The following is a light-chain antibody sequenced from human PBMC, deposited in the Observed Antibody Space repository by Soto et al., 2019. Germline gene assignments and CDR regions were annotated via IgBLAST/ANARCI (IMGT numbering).Light chain of an antibody. Sequence: QSALTQPVSVSGSPGQSITISCTGSRSDVGASNSVSWYQQHPGKVPKLIIYAVTIRPSGISNRFSGSKSGNTASLAISGLQAEDEADYYCSSYTSSNLLFGGGTKLTVL. CDR2: AVT. V-gene: IGLV2-14*01. CDR3: SSYTSSNLL. CDR1: RSDVGASNS. J-gene: IGLJ2*01.